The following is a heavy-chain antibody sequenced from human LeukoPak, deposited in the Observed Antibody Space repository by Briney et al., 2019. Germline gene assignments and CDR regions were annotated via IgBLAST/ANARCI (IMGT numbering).Heavy chain of an antibody. CDR2: IYYSGST. CDR3: ARRLRYNWNDVDWFDP. V-gene: IGHV4-39*01. CDR1: GGSISSSSYY. Sequence: SETLSLTCTVSGGSISSSSYYWGWIRQPPGKGLEWIGSIYYSGSTYYNPSLKSRVTISVDTSKNQFSLKLSSVTAADTAVYYCARRLRYNWNDVDWFDPWGQGTLVTVSS. J-gene: IGHJ5*02. D-gene: IGHD1-1*01.